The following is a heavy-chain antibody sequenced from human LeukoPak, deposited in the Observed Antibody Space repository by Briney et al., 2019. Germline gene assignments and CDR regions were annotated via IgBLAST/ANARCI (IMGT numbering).Heavy chain of an antibody. Sequence: GESLKISCQGSEYSIATYWIAWLRQMPGKGLEWMGIIYPSDSDTRYSPSFQGQVTISADKSIKTAYLQWSSLKASDTAMYYCARPLQAIVGATGFDYWGQGTLVTVSS. CDR3: ARPLQAIVGATGFDY. CDR1: EYSIATYW. V-gene: IGHV5-51*01. CDR2: IYPSDSDT. J-gene: IGHJ4*02. D-gene: IGHD1-26*01.